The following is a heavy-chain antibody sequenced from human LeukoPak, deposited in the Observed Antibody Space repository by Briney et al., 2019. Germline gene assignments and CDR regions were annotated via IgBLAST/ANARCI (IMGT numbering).Heavy chain of an antibody. Sequence: QPGGTLRLSCAASGFTFSSYGMSWVRQAPGKGLEWVAFIRYDGSNKYYADSVKGRFTISRDNSKNTLYLQMNSLRAEDTAVYYCAKGLREGANRYCSGGSCYYYYYMDVWGKGTTVTISS. J-gene: IGHJ6*03. CDR3: AKGLREGANRYCSGGSCYYYYYMDV. CDR1: GFTFSSYG. D-gene: IGHD2-15*01. V-gene: IGHV3-30*02. CDR2: IRYDGSNK.